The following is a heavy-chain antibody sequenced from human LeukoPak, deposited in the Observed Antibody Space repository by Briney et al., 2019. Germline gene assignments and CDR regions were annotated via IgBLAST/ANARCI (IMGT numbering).Heavy chain of an antibody. D-gene: IGHD6-13*01. CDR1: GGSISSSSYY. J-gene: IGHJ4*02. CDR3: ARDVAAAGIGS. CDR2: IYYSGST. V-gene: IGHV4-39*07. Sequence: PSETLSLTCTVSGGSISSSSYYWGWIRQPPGKGLEWIGSIYYSGSTYYNPSLKSRVTISVDTSKNQFSLKLSSVTAADPAVYYCARDVAAAGIGSWGQGTLVTVSS.